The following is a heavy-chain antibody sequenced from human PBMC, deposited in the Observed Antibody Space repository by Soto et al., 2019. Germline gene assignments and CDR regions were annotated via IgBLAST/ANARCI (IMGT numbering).Heavy chain of an antibody. D-gene: IGHD3-22*01. V-gene: IGHV1-69*12. CDR1: GGTFSSYA. CDR2: IIPIFGTA. CDR3: ARDADYYDSSGYYIWAY. Sequence: QVQLVQSGAEVKKPGSSVKVSYKASGGTFSSYAISWVRQAPGQGLEWMGGIIPIFGTANYAQKFQGRVTITADESTRTAYMERSSLRNEDTAVYYCARDADYYDSSGYYIWAYWGQGTLVTVSS. J-gene: IGHJ4*02.